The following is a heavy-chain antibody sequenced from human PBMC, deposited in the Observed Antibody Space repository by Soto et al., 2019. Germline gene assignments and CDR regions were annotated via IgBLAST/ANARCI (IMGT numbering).Heavy chain of an antibody. V-gene: IGHV3-30-3*01. D-gene: IGHD1-26*01. CDR3: ARDTVGATPFYYYGMDV. Sequence: GGSLRLSCAASGFTFSSYAMHWVRQAPGKGLEWVAVISYDGSNKYYADSVKGRFTISRDNSKNTLYLQMNSLRAEDTAVYYCARDTVGATPFYYYGMDVWGQGTTVTVSS. CDR2: ISYDGSNK. CDR1: GFTFSSYA. J-gene: IGHJ6*02.